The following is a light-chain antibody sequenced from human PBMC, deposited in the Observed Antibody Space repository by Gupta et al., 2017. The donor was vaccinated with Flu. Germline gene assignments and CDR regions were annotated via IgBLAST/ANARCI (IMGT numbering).Light chain of an antibody. CDR2: AAS. J-gene: IGKJ2*03. Sequence: TQLTQSPSSLSASVGDRLTITCRASQSISSYLNWYQQKPGKAPELLIYAASSLQSGVPSRFSGSGPGTEFTLTISSLQPEEFATYFGQQSYSTPPSCGQGTKLGIK. V-gene: IGKV1-39*01. CDR1: QSISSY. CDR3: QQSYSTPPS.